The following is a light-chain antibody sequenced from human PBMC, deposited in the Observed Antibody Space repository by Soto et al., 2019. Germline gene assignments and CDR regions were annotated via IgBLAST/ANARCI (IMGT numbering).Light chain of an antibody. Sequence: EIVLTQCPATLSLSPGERATLSCRASQSLSKFLAWYHQKPCQAPRLLIYEASNRATGIPVRFSGSRSGTDFTLTIRSLEPDDLAVCYCQQRINLFTFGPGTTGEI. CDR2: EAS. CDR1: QSLSKF. J-gene: IGKJ3*01. CDR3: QQRINLFT. V-gene: IGKV3-11*01.